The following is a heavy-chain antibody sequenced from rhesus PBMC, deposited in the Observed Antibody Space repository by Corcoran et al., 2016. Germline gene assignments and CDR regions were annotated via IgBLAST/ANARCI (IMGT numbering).Heavy chain of an antibody. V-gene: IGHV4S9*01. CDR2: IYGNSAST. CDR3: ARDYYGSGYLDY. J-gene: IGHJ4*01. CDR1: GGSISDSYY. D-gene: IGHD3-28*01. Sequence: QVQLQESGPGLVKPSETLSLTCAVSGGSISDSYYWNWIRQPPGKELEWIGNIYGNSASTYYNPSLKSRVTISKDTSKNQFFLKLSSVTAADTAVYYCARDYYGSGYLDYWGQGVLVTVSS.